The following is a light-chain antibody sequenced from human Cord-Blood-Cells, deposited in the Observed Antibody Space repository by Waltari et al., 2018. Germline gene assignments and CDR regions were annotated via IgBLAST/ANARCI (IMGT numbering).Light chain of an antibody. J-gene: IGKJ1*01. V-gene: IGKV1-5*01. CDR3: QQYNSYSWT. CDR1: QSISSW. Sequence: DIQMTQSPSTLSASVGDRVTTTCRASQSISSWLAWYQQNPGKAPKLLIYDASSLESGVPSRFSGSGSGTEFTLTISSLQPDDFATYYCQQYNSYSWTFGQGTKVEIK. CDR2: DAS.